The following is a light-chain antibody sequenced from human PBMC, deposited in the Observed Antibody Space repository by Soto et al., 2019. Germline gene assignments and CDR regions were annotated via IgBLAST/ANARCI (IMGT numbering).Light chain of an antibody. CDR2: AAS. V-gene: IGKV1-39*01. CDR1: QIISDF. CDR3: EQSYSAPYT. J-gene: IGKJ2*01. Sequence: IQMTESPSFLSASVGDRGTITCLASQIISDFLKWYQQPQGKAPKLLIYAASSLQVGVPLKFSGSGSGTDFTLTISSLQPEDFATYYCEQSYSAPYTFGQGTKVDIK.